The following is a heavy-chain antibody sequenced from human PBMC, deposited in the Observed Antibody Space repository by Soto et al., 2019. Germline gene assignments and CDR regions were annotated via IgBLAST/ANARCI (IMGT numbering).Heavy chain of an antibody. CDR3: ARGVPFGHYSMDV. CDR1: GGSFSGYY. CDR2: INHSGST. V-gene: IGHV4-34*01. Sequence: SETLSLTCAVYGGSFSGYYWSWFRQPPGKGLEWIGEINHSGSTNYNPSLKSRVTISVDTSKKQFSLKLNSVTAADTAVYYGARGVPFGHYSMDVWGQGTTVTVSS. D-gene: IGHD3-3*01. J-gene: IGHJ6*02.